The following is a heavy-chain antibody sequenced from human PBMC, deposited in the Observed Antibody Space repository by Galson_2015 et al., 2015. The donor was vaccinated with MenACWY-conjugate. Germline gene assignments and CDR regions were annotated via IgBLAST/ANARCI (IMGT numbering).Heavy chain of an antibody. J-gene: IGHJ4*02. CDR3: ARGTAVYDFWSGYPPDY. D-gene: IGHD3-3*01. V-gene: IGHV5-51*01. CDR1: GYSFTSYW. Sequence: QSGAEVKKPGESLTISCKGSGYSFTSYWIGWVRQMPGKGLEWMGIIYPGDSDTRYSPSFQGQVTISADKSISTAYLQWSSLKASDTAMYYCARGTAVYDFWSGYPPDYWGQGTLVTVSS. CDR2: IYPGDSDT.